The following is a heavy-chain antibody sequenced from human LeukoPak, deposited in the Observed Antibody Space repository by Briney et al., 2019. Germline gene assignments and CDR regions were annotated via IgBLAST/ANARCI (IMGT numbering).Heavy chain of an antibody. CDR2: IRSKAYGGTT. D-gene: IGHD2-2*01. Sequence: GGSLRLSCTASGFTFGDYAMSWFRQAPGKGLEWVGFIRSKAYGGTTEYAASVKGRFTISRDDSKSIAYLQMNSLKTEDTAVYYCTREDIVVVSAASSAYDIWGQGTMVTVSS. CDR1: GFTFGDYA. CDR3: TREDIVVVSAASSAYDI. V-gene: IGHV3-49*03. J-gene: IGHJ3*02.